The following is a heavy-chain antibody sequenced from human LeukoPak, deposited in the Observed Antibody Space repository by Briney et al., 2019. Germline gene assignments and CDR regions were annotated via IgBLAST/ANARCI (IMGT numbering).Heavy chain of an antibody. V-gene: IGHV4-34*01. CDR3: ARTTEGYCSGGNCYSYYYYMDV. CDR1: SGSFSNYY. Sequence: SETLSLTCAVYSGSFSNYYWSWIRQPPGKGLEWIGEINQSGSTNYNPSLKSRVTISVDTSKNQFSLKLSSVTAADTAVYYCARTTEGYCSGGNCYSYYYYMDVWGKGTTVTVSS. D-gene: IGHD2-15*01. CDR2: INQSGST. J-gene: IGHJ6*03.